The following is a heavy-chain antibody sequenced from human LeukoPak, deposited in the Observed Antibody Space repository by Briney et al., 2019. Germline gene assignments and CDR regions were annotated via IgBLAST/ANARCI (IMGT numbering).Heavy chain of an antibody. CDR1: GYSISNGYY. CDR3: ARSHPMTEAYCGGDCYLYYFDY. D-gene: IGHD2-21*02. Sequence: PSETLSLTCTVSGYSISNGYYWGWIRQPPGKGPEWIGSIYYSGGTYYNPSLKSRVTMSVDTSKNQFSLKLTSVTAADTAVYYCARSHPMTEAYCGGDCYLYYFDYWGQGTLVTVSS. CDR2: IYYSGGT. J-gene: IGHJ4*02. V-gene: IGHV4-38-2*02.